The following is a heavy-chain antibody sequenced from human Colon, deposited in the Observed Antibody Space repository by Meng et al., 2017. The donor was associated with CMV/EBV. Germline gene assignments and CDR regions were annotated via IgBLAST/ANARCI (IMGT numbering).Heavy chain of an antibody. CDR1: GYTFTDHY. CDR2: INPNTGGT. V-gene: IGHV1-2*02. Sequence: ASVKVSCKASGYTFTDHYIQWVRQAPGQGLEWVGWINPNTGGTTSEPNFHGRVTLTRDTSISTVYMEVTRLTSDDTAMYYCARVDSDSSGYYGPDFWGQGTMVTVSS. D-gene: IGHD3-3*01. CDR3: ARVDSDSSGYYGPDF. J-gene: IGHJ3*01.